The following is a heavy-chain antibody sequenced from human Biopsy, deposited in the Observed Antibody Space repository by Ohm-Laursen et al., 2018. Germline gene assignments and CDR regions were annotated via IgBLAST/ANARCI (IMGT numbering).Heavy chain of an antibody. CDR1: GSTFKTYG. Sequence: ASVKVSCNASGSTFKTYGVNWVRQAPGQGLEWMGRIIPSLNARDFAQKFQGRVTFTADKSTTTACMELSSLTSDDTAVYFCEFIDYWGQGTLVTVSS. J-gene: IGHJ4*02. V-gene: IGHV1-69*04. CDR2: IIPSLNAR. CDR3: EFIDY.